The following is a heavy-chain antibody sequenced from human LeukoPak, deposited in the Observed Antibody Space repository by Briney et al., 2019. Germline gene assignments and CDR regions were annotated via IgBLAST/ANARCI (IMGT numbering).Heavy chain of an antibody. V-gene: IGHV1-18*04. Sequence: ASVKVSCKASGYTFTSYGISWVRQAPGQGLEWMGWISAYNGNTNYAQKPQGRVTMTTDTSTSTAYMELRSLRSDDTAVYYCARDPPYSSGWYFDYWGQGTLVTVSS. J-gene: IGHJ4*02. CDR2: ISAYNGNT. CDR3: ARDPPYSSGWYFDY. CDR1: GYTFTSYG. D-gene: IGHD6-19*01.